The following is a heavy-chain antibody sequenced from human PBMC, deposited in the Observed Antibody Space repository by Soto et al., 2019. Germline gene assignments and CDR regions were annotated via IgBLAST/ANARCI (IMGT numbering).Heavy chain of an antibody. D-gene: IGHD4-17*01. CDR2: MNPNSGNT. CDR3: ARAPHDYGDYRLPY. Sequence: QVQLVQSGAEVKKPGASVKVSCKASGYTFTSYDINWVRQATGQGLEWMGWMNPNSGNTGYAQKFQGRVTMTWNTSISTAYMELSSLRSEDTAVYYCARAPHDYGDYRLPYWGQGTLVTVSS. J-gene: IGHJ4*02. CDR1: GYTFTSYD. V-gene: IGHV1-8*01.